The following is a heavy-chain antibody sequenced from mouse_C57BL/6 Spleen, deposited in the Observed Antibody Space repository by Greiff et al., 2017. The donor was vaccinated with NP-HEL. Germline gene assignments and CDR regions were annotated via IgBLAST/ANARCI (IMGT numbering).Heavy chain of an antibody. Sequence: QVQLQQSGPELVKPGASVKISCKASGYAFSSSWMNWVKQRPGKGLEWIGRIYPGDGDTSYNGKFKGKATLTADKSSSTAYMQLSSLTSEDSAVYFCAGTYDYDVDYWGQGTTLTVSS. CDR3: AGTYDYDVDY. D-gene: IGHD2-4*01. CDR1: GYAFSSSW. CDR2: IYPGDGDT. J-gene: IGHJ2*01. V-gene: IGHV1-82*01.